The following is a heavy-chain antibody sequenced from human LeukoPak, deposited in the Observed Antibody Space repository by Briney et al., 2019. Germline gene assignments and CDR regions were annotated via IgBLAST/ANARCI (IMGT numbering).Heavy chain of an antibody. CDR1: GFTFSSYE. CDR2: ISSSGSTI. D-gene: IGHD3-10*01. CDR3: ARDMYYYGSGSWYYFDY. J-gene: IGHJ4*02. Sequence: GGSLRLSCAASGFTFSSYEMNWVRQAPGKGLEWVSYISSSGSTIYYADSVKGRFTISRDNAKNSLYLQMNSLRAEDTAVYYCARDMYYYGSGSWYYFDYWGQGTLVTVSS. V-gene: IGHV3-48*03.